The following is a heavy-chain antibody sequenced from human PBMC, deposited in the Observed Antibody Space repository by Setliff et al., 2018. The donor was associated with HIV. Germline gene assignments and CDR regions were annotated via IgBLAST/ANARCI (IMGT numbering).Heavy chain of an antibody. J-gene: IGHJ4*02. V-gene: IGHV4-4*02. CDR1: GGSISSDNW. CDR2: IYHSGST. Sequence: PSETLSLTCAVSGGSISSDNWWTWLRQPPGKGLEWLGEIYHSGSTNYNPSLKSRVTISIDKSKNQLSLKLSSVTAADTAVYYCARQVGNKVLFDSWGQGTLVTVSS. CDR3: ARQVGNKVLFDS. D-gene: IGHD7-27*01.